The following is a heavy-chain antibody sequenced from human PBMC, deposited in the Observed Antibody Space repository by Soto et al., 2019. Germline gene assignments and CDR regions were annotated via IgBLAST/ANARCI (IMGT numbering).Heavy chain of an antibody. Sequence: GESLKISCTGSGYTFTSYWIGWVRQMPGKGLGWMGIIFPGDSETRYSPSFQGQVTISVDKSISTAYMQWSSLKASDTAMYYCAIVPYNYGSGSSFFIQHWGQGTLVTVSS. D-gene: IGHD3-10*01. V-gene: IGHV5-51*01. J-gene: IGHJ1*01. CDR1: GYTFTSYW. CDR2: IFPGDSET. CDR3: AIVPYNYGSGSSFFIQH.